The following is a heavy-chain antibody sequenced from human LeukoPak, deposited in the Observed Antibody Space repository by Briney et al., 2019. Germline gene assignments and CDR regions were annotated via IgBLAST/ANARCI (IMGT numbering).Heavy chain of an antibody. D-gene: IGHD3-3*01. CDR2: INHSGST. V-gene: IGHV4-34*01. CDR3: ARVRDYDFWSGYYTFDY. Sequence: PSETLSLTCAVYGGSFSGYYWSWIRQPPGKGLEWIGEINHSGSTNYNPSLKSRVTISVDTSKNQFSLKLSSVTAADTAVYYCARVRDYDFWSGYYTFDYWGQGTLVTVSS. CDR1: GGSFSGYY. J-gene: IGHJ4*02.